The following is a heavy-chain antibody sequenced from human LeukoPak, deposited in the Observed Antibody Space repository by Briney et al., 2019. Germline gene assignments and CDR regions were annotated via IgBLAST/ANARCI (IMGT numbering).Heavy chain of an antibody. V-gene: IGHV4-59*12. CDR1: DDSITMYY. Sequence: PSETLSLTCTVSDDSITMYYWTWIRQPPGKGLEWIGYIYYSGSTNYNPSLKSRVTISVDTSKNQFSLKLSSVTAADTAVYYCAREYLERGYSYGWDWGQGTLVTVSS. CDR2: IYYSGST. J-gene: IGHJ4*02. D-gene: IGHD5-18*01. CDR3: AREYLERGYSYGWD.